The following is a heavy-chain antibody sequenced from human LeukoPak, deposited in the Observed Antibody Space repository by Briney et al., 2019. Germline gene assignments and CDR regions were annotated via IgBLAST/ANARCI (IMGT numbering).Heavy chain of an antibody. CDR2: IIPIFGTA. J-gene: IGHJ4*02. D-gene: IGHD3-22*01. CDR3: ARARFPTYYYDSSGYYSIDY. V-gene: IGHV1-69*13. Sequence: PWASVKVSCKASGGTFSSYAISWVRQAPGQGLEWMGGIIPIFGTANYAQKFQGRVTITADESTSTAYMELSSLRSEDTAVYYCARARFPTYYYDSSGYYSIDYWGQGTLVTVSS. CDR1: GGTFSSYA.